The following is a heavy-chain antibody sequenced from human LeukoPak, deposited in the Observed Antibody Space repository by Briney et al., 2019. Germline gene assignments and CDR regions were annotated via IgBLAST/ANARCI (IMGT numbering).Heavy chain of an antibody. D-gene: IGHD3-10*01. CDR1: GGSISSSSYY. Sequence: SETLSLTCTVSGGSISSSSYYWGWIRQPPGKGLEWIGSIYYSGSTYYNPSLKSRVTISVDTSKNQFSLKLSSVTAADTAVYYCARTRGGRNWFDPWGQGTLVTVSS. CDR3: ARTRGGRNWFDP. J-gene: IGHJ5*02. CDR2: IYYSGST. V-gene: IGHV4-39*01.